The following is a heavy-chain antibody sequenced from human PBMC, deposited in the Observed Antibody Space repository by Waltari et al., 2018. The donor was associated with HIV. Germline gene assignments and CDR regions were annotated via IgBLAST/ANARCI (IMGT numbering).Heavy chain of an antibody. CDR1: GFTFTNYV. V-gene: IGHV1-18*01. CDR2: RSAYDGKR. J-gene: IGHJ6*02. Sequence: VQLVQSGPEMRKPGASVKISCRASGFTFTNYVFSWVRQATGQGLEWVGWRSAYDGKRDVVRTFKDRVTLTTDSAATTAYLEIGNLGADDTARGYCVRGGGSWLYDMYYYQGMDVWGQGTAVTVSS. D-gene: IGHD3-10*01. CDR3: VRGGGSWLYDMYYYQGMDV.